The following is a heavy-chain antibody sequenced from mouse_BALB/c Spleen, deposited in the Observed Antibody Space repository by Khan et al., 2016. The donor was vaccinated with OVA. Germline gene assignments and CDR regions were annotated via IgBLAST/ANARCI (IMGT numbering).Heavy chain of an antibody. J-gene: IGHJ3*01. D-gene: IGHD2-14*01. CDR2: IIPSNNYT. CDR1: GYTFTTYT. CDR3: AREGAYYRSDGWFAY. V-gene: IGHV1-4*01. Sequence: QVQLQPSGAELARPGASVKMSCKASGYTFTTYTIHWVKQRPGQCLEWIGYIIPSNNYTNYNQRFKDRATLTADKSSSTAYMQLSSLTSEDSAVYYCAREGAYYRSDGWFAYWGQGTLVTVSA.